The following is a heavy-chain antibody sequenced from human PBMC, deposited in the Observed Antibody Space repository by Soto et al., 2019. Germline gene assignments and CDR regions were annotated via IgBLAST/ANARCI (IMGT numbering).Heavy chain of an antibody. V-gene: IGHV1-69*13. CDR1: GGTFSSYA. Sequence: GASVKVSCKASGGTFSSYAISWVRQAPGQGLEWMGGIIPIFGTANYAQKFQGRVTITADESTSTAYMELSSLRSEDTAVYYCARASSGYYGSGSYYTALWYWGQGTLVTVSS. J-gene: IGHJ4*02. D-gene: IGHD3-10*01. CDR2: IIPIFGTA. CDR3: ARASSGYYGSGSYYTALWY.